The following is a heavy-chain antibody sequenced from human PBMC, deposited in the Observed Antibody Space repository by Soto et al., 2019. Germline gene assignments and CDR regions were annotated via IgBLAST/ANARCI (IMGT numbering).Heavy chain of an antibody. Sequence: ASVKVSCKASGYTFTSYGISWVRQAPGQGLEWMGWISAYNGNTNYAQKLQGRVTMTTDTSTSTAYMELRSLRSDDTAVYYCATRGCSSTSCYDAFDILGQGTMVTVSS. CDR3: ATRGCSSTSCYDAFDI. CDR1: GYTFTSYG. V-gene: IGHV1-18*01. CDR2: ISAYNGNT. D-gene: IGHD2-2*01. J-gene: IGHJ3*02.